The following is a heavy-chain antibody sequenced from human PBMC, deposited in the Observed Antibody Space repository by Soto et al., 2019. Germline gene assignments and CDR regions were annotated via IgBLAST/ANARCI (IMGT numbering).Heavy chain of an antibody. CDR3: ARVGYHRSGPEY. J-gene: IGHJ4*02. V-gene: IGHV4-30-4*01. CDR2: IYYSGST. D-gene: IGHD3-22*01. Sequence: SETLSLTCTVSGGSISSGDYYWSWIRQPQGKGPEWIGYIYYSGSTYYNPSLKSRVTISVDTSKNQFSLKLSSVTAADTVVYCCARVGYHRSGPEYWGQGNLVNVPS. CDR1: GGSISSGDYY.